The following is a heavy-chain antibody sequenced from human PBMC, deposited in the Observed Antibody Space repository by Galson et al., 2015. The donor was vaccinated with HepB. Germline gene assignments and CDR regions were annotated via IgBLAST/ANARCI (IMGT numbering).Heavy chain of an antibody. Sequence: TLSLTCTVSGGSISSGGYYWSWIRQHPGTGLEWIGYIYYSGSTYYNPSLKSRVTISVDTSKNQFSLKLSSVTAADTAVYYCARDRIVPAAYYYYGMDVWGQGTTVTVSS. V-gene: IGHV4-31*03. J-gene: IGHJ6*02. CDR1: GGSISSGGYY. CDR3: ARDRIVPAAYYYYGMDV. D-gene: IGHD2-2*01. CDR2: IYYSGST.